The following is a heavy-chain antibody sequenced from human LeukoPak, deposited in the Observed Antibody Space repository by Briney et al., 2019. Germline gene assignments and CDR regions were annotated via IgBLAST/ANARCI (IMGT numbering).Heavy chain of an antibody. CDR3: ARDPLGTRPGFDY. V-gene: IGHV3-30*04. CDR2: ISSSGSYK. CDR1: GFTFSSYA. J-gene: IGHJ4*02. Sequence: GGSLRLSCAASGFTFSSYALHWVRQAPGKGLEWVAVISSSGSYKYYADSVKGRFTVSRDSSKNTLYLQMNSLRAEDTAVYYCARDPLGTRPGFDYWGQGTLVTVSS. D-gene: IGHD1-1*01.